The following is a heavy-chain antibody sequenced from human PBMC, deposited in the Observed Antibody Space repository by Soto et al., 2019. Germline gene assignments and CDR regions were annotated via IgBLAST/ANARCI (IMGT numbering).Heavy chain of an antibody. CDR1: GFSRTTSGVG. J-gene: IGHJ4*02. CDR3: AHRGSMYGNWDHGYFDY. CDR2: IYWDDDK. V-gene: IGHV2-5*02. D-gene: IGHD7-27*01. Sequence: QITLKESGPTRVRPIQTLALTCTFSGFSRTTSGVGVGWIRKTPGKALEWLAVIYWDDDKRYSPSLKSRLTITNATSKEHVVLTMADTDPVDTATYFYAHRGSMYGNWDHGYFDYWGQGTLVTVSS.